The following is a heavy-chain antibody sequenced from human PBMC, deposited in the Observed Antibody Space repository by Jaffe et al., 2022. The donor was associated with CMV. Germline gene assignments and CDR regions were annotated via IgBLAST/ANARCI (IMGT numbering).Heavy chain of an antibody. J-gene: IGHJ4*02. Sequence: QVQLQESGPGLVKPSETLSLTCTVSGGSISSYYWSWIRQPPGKGLEWIGYIYYSGSTNYNPSLKSRVTISVDTSKNQFSLKLSSVTAADTAVYYCARHLSDGGGPFDYWGQGTLVTVSS. V-gene: IGHV4-59*08. CDR1: GGSISSYY. CDR3: ARHLSDGGGPFDY. D-gene: IGHD3-16*01. CDR2: IYYSGST.